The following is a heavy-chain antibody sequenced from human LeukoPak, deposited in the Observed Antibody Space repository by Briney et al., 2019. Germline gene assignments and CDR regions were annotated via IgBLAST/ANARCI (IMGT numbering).Heavy chain of an antibody. Sequence: SETLSLTCTVSGASISSDYWSWIRQPAGKGLEWIGRVYPTGSTNFSPSLKNRVTMSIDTSKNQFSLNLSSVTAADTAVYYCARPGGTNWYNWFDPWGQGTLVTVSS. CDR2: VYPTGST. D-gene: IGHD1-1*01. V-gene: IGHV4-4*07. CDR1: GASISSDY. J-gene: IGHJ5*02. CDR3: ARPGGTNWYNWFDP.